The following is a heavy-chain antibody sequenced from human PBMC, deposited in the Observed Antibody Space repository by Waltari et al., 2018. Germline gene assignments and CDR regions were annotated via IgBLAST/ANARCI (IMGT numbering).Heavy chain of an antibody. CDR1: DYSISSCFS. CDR3: ARQGGYINVWWEDYWYFDH. Sequence: QVHLQVSGPGLVTPSETLSLTCAVSDYSISSCFSWGWIRQPPGKGLVWIGSINHSGSTFYNPSLKSRVTISVDTALNHFSLKLNSVTATDTAVYYCARQGGYINVWWEDYWYFDHWGRGTLVTVSS. CDR2: INHSGST. V-gene: IGHV4-38-2*01. D-gene: IGHD1-26*01. J-gene: IGHJ2*01.